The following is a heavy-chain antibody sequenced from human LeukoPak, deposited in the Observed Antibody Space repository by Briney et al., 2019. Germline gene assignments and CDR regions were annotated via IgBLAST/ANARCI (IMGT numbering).Heavy chain of an antibody. V-gene: IGHV4-39*01. Sequence: SETLSLTCTVSGGSISSSSYYWGWIRQPPGEGLEWIGSIYYSGSTYYNPSLKSRVTISVDTSKNQFSLKLSSVTAADTAVYYCARFSSSGSRPWDYWGQGTLVTVSS. CDR3: ARFSSSGSRPWDY. J-gene: IGHJ4*02. CDR1: GGSISSSSYY. CDR2: IYYSGST. D-gene: IGHD6-19*01.